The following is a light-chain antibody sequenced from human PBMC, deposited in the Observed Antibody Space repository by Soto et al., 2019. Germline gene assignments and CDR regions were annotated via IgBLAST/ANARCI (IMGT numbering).Light chain of an antibody. J-gene: IGKJ4*01. CDR3: QQRSNWPT. CDR1: QSVSSS. Sequence: EIVLTQSPATLSLSPGERATLSCGASQSVSSSLAWFQQKPGQAPRLLIYDASNRATGIPARFSGSGSGTDFTLTISSLEPEDFAVYYCQQRSNWPTFGGGTKVEIK. CDR2: DAS. V-gene: IGKV3-11*01.